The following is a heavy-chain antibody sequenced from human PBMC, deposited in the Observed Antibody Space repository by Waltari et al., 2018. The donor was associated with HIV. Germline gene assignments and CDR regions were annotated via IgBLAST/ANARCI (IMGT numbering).Heavy chain of an antibody. CDR3: ARTIFGVMITSDFFYGMDV. CDR2: ISFDGNNA. Sequence: QEQRVESGGGVAQPGRSLRLSCSASGLLFGDYAMHCVRQAPGKGLEWVGLISFDGNNAYYADSVKGRFTISRDNSKNTMSLQMNSLRSDDTALYYCARTIFGVMITSDFFYGMDVWGQGTTVTVS. V-gene: IGHV3-30-3*01. J-gene: IGHJ6*02. CDR1: GLLFGDYA. D-gene: IGHD3-3*01.